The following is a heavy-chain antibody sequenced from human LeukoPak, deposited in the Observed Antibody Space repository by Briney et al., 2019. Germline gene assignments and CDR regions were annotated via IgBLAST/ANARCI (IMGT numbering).Heavy chain of an antibody. CDR3: AKLYYDSKD. D-gene: IGHD3-22*01. CDR2: ISGSGGST. CDR1: GFTFSSYE. Sequence: GGSLRLSCAASGFTFSSYEMNCVRQAPGKGLEWVSAISGSGGSTYYAGSVKGRFTISRDNSKNMLNLQMNSLRAEDTAVYYCAKLYYDSKDWGQGTLVTVSS. V-gene: IGHV3-23*01. J-gene: IGHJ4*02.